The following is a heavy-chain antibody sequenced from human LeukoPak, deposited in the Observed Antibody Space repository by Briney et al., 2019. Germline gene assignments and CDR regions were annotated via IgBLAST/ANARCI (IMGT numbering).Heavy chain of an antibody. J-gene: IGHJ4*02. V-gene: IGHV4-4*07. CDR3: ARDYRTIAVAGTGPVY. CDR1: GGSISSYY. D-gene: IGHD6-19*01. Sequence: SETLSLTCTVSGGSISSYYWSWIRQPAGKGLEWIGRIYTSGSTNYNPSLKSRVTMSVDTSKNQFSLKLSSVTAADTAVYYCARDYRTIAVAGTGPVYWGQGTLVTVSS. CDR2: IYTSGST.